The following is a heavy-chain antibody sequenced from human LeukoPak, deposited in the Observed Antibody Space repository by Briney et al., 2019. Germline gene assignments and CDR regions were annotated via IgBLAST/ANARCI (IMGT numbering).Heavy chain of an antibody. V-gene: IGHV1-2*02. CDR3: ARASSVWYLESAFDI. CDR2: INPNSGGT. D-gene: IGHD6-19*01. Sequence: ASVKVFCKASGYTFTGYYMHWVRQAPGQGLEWMGWINPNSGGTNYAQKFQGRVTMTRDTSISTAYMELSRLRSDDTAVYYCARASSVWYLESAFDIWGQGTMVTVSS. J-gene: IGHJ3*02. CDR1: GYTFTGYY.